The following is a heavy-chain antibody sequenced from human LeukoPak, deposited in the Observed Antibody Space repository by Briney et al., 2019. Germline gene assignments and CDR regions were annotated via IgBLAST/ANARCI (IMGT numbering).Heavy chain of an antibody. Sequence: ASVKVSCKASGYTFTSYYMHWVRQAPGQGLEWMGIIEPSGGSTGYAQKFQGRVTMTRDTSTSTVYMELSSLRSEDTAVYYCAGDHFGQGSQYFQHWGQGTLVTVSS. CDR2: IEPSGGST. CDR3: AGDHFGQGSQYFQH. V-gene: IGHV1-46*01. D-gene: IGHD3/OR15-3a*01. J-gene: IGHJ1*01. CDR1: GYTFTSYY.